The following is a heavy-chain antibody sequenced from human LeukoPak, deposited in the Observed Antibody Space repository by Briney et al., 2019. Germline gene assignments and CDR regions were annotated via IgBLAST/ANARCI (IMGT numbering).Heavy chain of an antibody. CDR3: ASHSIVYDSSLDDTFDI. J-gene: IGHJ3*02. V-gene: IGHV3-21*01. CDR2: ISSSSSYI. CDR1: GFTFSSYS. D-gene: IGHD3-22*01. Sequence: GGSLRLSCAASGFTFSSYSMNWVRQAPGKGLEWVSSISSSSSYIYYADSVKGRFTISRDNAKNSLYLQMNSLRAEDTAVYYCASHSIVYDSSLDDTFDIWGQGTMVTVSS.